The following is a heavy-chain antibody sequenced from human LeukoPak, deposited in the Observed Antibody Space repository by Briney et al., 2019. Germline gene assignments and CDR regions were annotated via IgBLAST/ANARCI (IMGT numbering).Heavy chain of an antibody. D-gene: IGHD6-19*01. CDR1: GYTFTSYG. J-gene: IGHJ4*02. CDR2: ISAYNGNT. Sequence: ASVKVSCTASGYTFTSYGISWVRQAPGQGLEWMGWISAYNGNTNYAQKPQGRVTMTTDTSTSTAYMELRSLRSDDTAVYYCARADLSSGWYLDWGQGTLVTVSS. V-gene: IGHV1-18*01. CDR3: ARADLSSGWYLD.